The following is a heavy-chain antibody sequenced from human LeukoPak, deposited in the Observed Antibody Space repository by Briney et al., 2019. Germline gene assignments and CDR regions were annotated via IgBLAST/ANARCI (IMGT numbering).Heavy chain of an antibody. D-gene: IGHD3-9*01. CDR1: GGSISSYY. J-gene: IGHJ3*02. CDR2: IYYSGST. CDR3: ARDTHYDILTGYYYDAFDI. Sequence: SETLSLTCTVSGGSISSYYWSWIRQPPGKGLEWIGYIYYSGSTNYNPSLKSRVTISVDTSKNQFSLKLSSVTAADTAVYYCARDTHYDILTGYYYDAFDIWGQETMVTVSS. V-gene: IGHV4-59*01.